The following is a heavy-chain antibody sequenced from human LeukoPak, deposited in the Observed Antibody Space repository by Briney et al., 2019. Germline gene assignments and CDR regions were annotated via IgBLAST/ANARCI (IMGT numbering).Heavy chain of an antibody. CDR3: ARSGGACSSTTCYGFDY. D-gene: IGHD2-2*01. Sequence: ASVKVSCKASGYTLTTYYMHWVRQAPGQGLEWMGIINPSGGSITYAQKFQGRVTMTRDTSTSTVYMELSNLRSEETAVYYCARSGGACSSTTCYGFDYWGQGTLVTVSS. J-gene: IGHJ4*02. V-gene: IGHV1-46*01. CDR1: GYTLTTYY. CDR2: INPSGGSI.